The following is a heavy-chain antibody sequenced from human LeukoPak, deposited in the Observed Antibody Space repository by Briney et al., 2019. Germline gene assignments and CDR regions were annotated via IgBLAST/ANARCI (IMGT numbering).Heavy chain of an antibody. V-gene: IGHV3-23*01. CDR1: GFTFSSYA. J-gene: IGHJ6*03. CDR3: AKWGSSSSAYYYYYMDV. Sequence: GGSLRLSCAASGFTFSSYAMSWVRQAPGKGLEWVSAISGSGGSTYYADSVKGRFTISRDNSKNTLYLQMSSLRAEDTAVYYCAKWGSSSSAYYYYYMDVWGKGTTVTVSS. D-gene: IGHD6-6*01. CDR2: ISGSGGST.